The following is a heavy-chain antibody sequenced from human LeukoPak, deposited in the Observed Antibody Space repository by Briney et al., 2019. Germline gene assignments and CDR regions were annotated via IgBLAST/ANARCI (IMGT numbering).Heavy chain of an antibody. J-gene: IGHJ4*02. CDR2: ISGSSDST. Sequence: GGSLRLSCAASGFTFSTYVMSWVRQAPGKGLEWVSAISGSSDSTYYTDSVKGRFTIARDNSKNTLYLQMNSLRAEDTAVYYCARNNYYGSGTISGYFDYWGQGTLVTVSS. V-gene: IGHV3-23*01. CDR3: ARNNYYGSGTISGYFDY. D-gene: IGHD3-10*01. CDR1: GFTFSTYV.